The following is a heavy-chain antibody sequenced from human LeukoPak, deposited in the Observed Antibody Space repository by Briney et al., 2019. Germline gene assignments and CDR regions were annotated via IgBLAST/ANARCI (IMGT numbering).Heavy chain of an antibody. CDR1: GFTFRRYA. CDR3: AKDSDFWSGYWDY. D-gene: IGHD3-3*01. V-gene: IGHV3-23*01. CDR2: ISGTGSST. J-gene: IGHJ4*02. Sequence: GGSLRLSCAASGFTFRRYAMSWVRQAPGKGLEWVSAISGTGSSTDYTDSVRGRFTISRDNSKNTLDLQMNGLRAEDTAIYYCAKDSDFWSGYWDYWGQGTLVTVSS.